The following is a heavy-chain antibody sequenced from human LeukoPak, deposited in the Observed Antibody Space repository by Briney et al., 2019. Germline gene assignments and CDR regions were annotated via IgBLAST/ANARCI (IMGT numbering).Heavy chain of an antibody. CDR3: ARAPDY. V-gene: IGHV3-48*02. CDR2: ISTGSSTI. CDR1: GFTFSSYS. J-gene: IGHJ4*02. Sequence: GGSLRLSCAASGFTFSSYSMSWVRQAPGKGPEWVSYISTGSSTIYYADSVKGRFTISRDNAKSSLYLQMNSLRDEDTAVYYCARAPDYWGQGTLVTVSS.